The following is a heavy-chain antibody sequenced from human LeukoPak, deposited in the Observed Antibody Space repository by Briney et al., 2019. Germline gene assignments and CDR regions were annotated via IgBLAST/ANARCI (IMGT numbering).Heavy chain of an antibody. V-gene: IGHV3-48*03. CDR2: ISTSGSII. D-gene: IGHD6-19*01. CDR3: ARASYNSDWYFDQ. Sequence: PGGSLRLPCAVSGFTFRSHEMNWVRQAPGKGLEWISHISTSGSIIYYADSVKGRFTISRDNARNSLFLQMGSLKVEDTAVYYCARASYNSDWYFDQWGQGTLVTVSS. CDR1: GFTFRSHE. J-gene: IGHJ4*02.